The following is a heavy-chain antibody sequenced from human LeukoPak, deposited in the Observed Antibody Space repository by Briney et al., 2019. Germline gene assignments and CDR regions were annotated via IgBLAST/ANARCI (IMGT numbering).Heavy chain of an antibody. J-gene: IGHJ4*02. D-gene: IGHD3-10*01. V-gene: IGHV4-39*01. Sequence: SETLSLTCTVSGGSISSGSYYWGWIRQPPGKGLEWIGSIYYSRSTYYSPSLKSRVTISVDTSKNQFSLKLTSVTAADTAVYYCARRKGFGEGYFDSWGQGTLVTVSS. CDR3: ARRKGFGEGYFDS. CDR1: GGSISSGSYY. CDR2: IYYSRST.